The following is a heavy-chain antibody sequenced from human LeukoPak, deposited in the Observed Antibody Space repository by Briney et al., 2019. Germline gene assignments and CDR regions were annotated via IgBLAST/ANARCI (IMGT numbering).Heavy chain of an antibody. Sequence: GASVKVSCKASGYTFSNYGISWVRQAPGQGLEWMGWISAYNGNTNYAQNLQGRVTMTTDTSTSTAYMELRSLRFDDTAVYYCARGYCSSISCQRYDGFNIWGQGTMVTVSS. V-gene: IGHV1-18*04. J-gene: IGHJ3*02. CDR1: GYTFSNYG. CDR2: ISAYNGNT. CDR3: ARGYCSSISCQRYDGFNI. D-gene: IGHD2-2*01.